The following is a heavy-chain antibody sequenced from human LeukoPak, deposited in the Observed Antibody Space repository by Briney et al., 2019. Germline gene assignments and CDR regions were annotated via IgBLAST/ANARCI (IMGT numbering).Heavy chain of an antibody. CDR2: IRHDGSNK. D-gene: IGHD5-24*01. Sequence: PGTSLRLSCAASGFTFISYAIHWVRQAPGKGLEWVAFIRHDGSNKYYADSVKGRCTISRDNSKKTVYLQMNSLRTEDTAVYYCAKDRWLQGYFDYWGQGTLVTVSS. CDR3: AKDRWLQGYFDY. V-gene: IGHV3-30*04. CDR1: GFTFISYA. J-gene: IGHJ4*02.